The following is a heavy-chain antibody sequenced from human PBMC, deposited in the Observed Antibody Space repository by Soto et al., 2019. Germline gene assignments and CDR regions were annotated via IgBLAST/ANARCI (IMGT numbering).Heavy chain of an antibody. J-gene: IGHJ5*02. CDR1: GYTFSTYG. V-gene: IGHV1-18*01. CDR2: INPFKGDT. CDR3: VRSSGGNFGIIIEGTNWFGR. Sequence: QVQLVQSGAEMKKPGASVKVSCKASGYTFSTYGITWVRQAPGQGLDWMGWINPFKGDTNSAARFQDRVSLTTDTSTRTAYMELRSLTSEDTAVYYCVRSSGGNFGIIIEGTNWFGRWGQGTLVTVSS. D-gene: IGHD3-3*01.